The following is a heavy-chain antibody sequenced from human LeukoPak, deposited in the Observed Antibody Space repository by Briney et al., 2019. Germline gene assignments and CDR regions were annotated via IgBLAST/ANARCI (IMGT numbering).Heavy chain of an antibody. CDR3: AREGYYGSGSYFDY. V-gene: IGHV3-11*05. J-gene: IGHJ4*02. D-gene: IGHD3-10*01. CDR1: GFTFSDYY. Sequence: GGSLRLSCAASGFTFSDYYMSWIRQAPGKGLEWVSYISSSSSYTNYADSVKGRFTISRDNAKNSLYLQMNSLRAEDTAVYYCAREGYYGSGSYFDYWGQGTLVTVSS. CDR2: ISSSSSYT.